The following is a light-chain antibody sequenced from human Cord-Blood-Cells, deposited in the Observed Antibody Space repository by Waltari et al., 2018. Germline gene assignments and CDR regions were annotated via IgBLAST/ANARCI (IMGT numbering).Light chain of an antibody. CDR2: QDS. CDR3: QAWDSSTVE. V-gene: IGLV3-1*01. Sequence: SYELTQPPSVSVSPGQTASITCSGDKLGDKYACWYQQNPGQSPVLVIYQDSKRPSGIPERFSGSNSGNTATLTISGTQAMDEADYYCQAWDSSTVEFGGGTKLTVL. J-gene: IGLJ2*01. CDR1: KLGDKY.